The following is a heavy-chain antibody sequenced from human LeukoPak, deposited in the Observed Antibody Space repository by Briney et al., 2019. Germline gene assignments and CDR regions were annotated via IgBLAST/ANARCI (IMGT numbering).Heavy chain of an antibody. D-gene: IGHD6-6*01. J-gene: IGHJ3*02. CDR1: GGSFSGYY. V-gene: IGHV4-34*01. Sequence: SETLSLTCAVYGGSFSGYYWSWIRQPPGKGLEWIGEINHSGSTNYNPSLKSRVTISVDTSKNQFSLKLSSVTAADTAVYYCARHARAARRTFDIWGQGTMVTVSS. CDR3: ARHARAARRTFDI. CDR2: INHSGST.